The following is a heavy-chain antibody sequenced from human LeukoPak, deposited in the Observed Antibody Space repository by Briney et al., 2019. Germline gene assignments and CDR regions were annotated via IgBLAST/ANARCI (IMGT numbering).Heavy chain of an antibody. D-gene: IGHD1-26*01. CDR2: ISLTGRT. CDR3: TRESGPYCPFGY. J-gene: IGHJ4*02. V-gene: IGHV4-4*02. CDR1: GGSITSTNW. Sequence: SGTLSLICGVSGGSITSTNWWSWVRQPPGQGLEWIGEISLTGRTNYNPSLIGRVIMSLDESRNQLSLTLTSVTAADTAMYYCTRESGPYCPFGYWGQGTLVVVPS.